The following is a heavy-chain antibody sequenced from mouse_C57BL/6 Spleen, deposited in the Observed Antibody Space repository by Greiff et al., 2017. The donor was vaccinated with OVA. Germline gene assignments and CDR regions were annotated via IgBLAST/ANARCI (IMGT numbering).Heavy chain of an antibody. V-gene: IGHV5-17*01. Sequence: EVMLVESGGGLVKPGGSLKLSCAASGFTFSDYGMHWVRQAPEKGLEWVAYISSGSSTIYYADTVKGRFTISRDNAKNTLFLQMTSLRSEDTAMYYCARAPLITRYFDVWGTGTTVTVSS. CDR2: ISSGSSTI. D-gene: IGHD1-1*01. CDR3: ARAPLITRYFDV. CDR1: GFTFSDYG. J-gene: IGHJ1*03.